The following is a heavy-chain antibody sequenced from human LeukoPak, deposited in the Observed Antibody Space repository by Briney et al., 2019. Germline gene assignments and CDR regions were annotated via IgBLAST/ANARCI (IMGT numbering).Heavy chain of an antibody. V-gene: IGHV3-30*02. J-gene: IGHJ4*02. CDR2: IRYDGSNK. CDR3: AKDLSQGPYCTNGVCSMIFDH. CDR1: GFTFSNHG. Sequence: PGGSLRFSCAASGFTFSNHGMHWVRQAPGKGLEWVAFIRYDGSNKYYADAVKGRFTISRDNSKNTLYLQMNSLRGDDTAVYYCAKDLSQGPYCTNGVCSMIFDHWGQGTQVTVSS. D-gene: IGHD2-8*01.